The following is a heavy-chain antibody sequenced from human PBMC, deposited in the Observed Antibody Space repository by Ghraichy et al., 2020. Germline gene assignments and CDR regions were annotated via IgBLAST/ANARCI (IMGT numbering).Heavy chain of an antibody. CDR1: GGSISGYY. D-gene: IGHD4-17*01. CDR3: ASLCHGDYYYYGMDV. V-gene: IGHV4-4*07. J-gene: IGHJ6*02. Sequence: SETLSLTCTVSGGSISGYYWSWVRQPAGKGLEWIGRIYSSGGTNFKPSLESRVTMSVDTSKNQFSLKLSSVTAADTAVYYCASLCHGDYYYYGMDVWGQGTTVTVSS. CDR2: IYSSGGT.